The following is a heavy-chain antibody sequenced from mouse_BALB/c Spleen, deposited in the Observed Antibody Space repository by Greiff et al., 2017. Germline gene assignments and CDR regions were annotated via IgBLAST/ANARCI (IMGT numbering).Heavy chain of an antibody. CDR3: TRDWGKYGNYGGFAY. CDR1: GFTFSSYT. J-gene: IGHJ3*01. D-gene: IGHD2-1*01. Sequence: EVQLVESGGGLVKPGGSLKLSCAASGFTFSSYTMSWVRQTPEKRLEWVATISSGGSYTYYPDSVKGRFTISRDNAKNTLYLQMSSLKSEDTAMYYCTRDWGKYGNYGGFAYWGQGTLVTVSA. CDR2: ISSGGSYT. V-gene: IGHV5-6-4*01.